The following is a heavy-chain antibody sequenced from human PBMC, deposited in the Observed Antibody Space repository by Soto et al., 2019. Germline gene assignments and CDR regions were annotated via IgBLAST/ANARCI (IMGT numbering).Heavy chain of an antibody. V-gene: IGHV3-11*05. CDR3: ARGPRAPPPHDYGMDV. Sequence: PGGSLRLSCAASGFTFSSDWMHWIRQAPGKGLEWVSYISSSSSNTNYGDSVKGRFTMSRDNSKNTLYLQMNSLRADDTAVYYCARGPRAPPPHDYGMDVWGQGTTVTVSS. J-gene: IGHJ6*02. CDR2: ISSSSSNT. CDR1: GFTFSSDW.